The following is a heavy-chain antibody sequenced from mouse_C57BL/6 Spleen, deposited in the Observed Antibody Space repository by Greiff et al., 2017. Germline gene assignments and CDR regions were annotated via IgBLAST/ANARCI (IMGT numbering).Heavy chain of an antibody. V-gene: IGHV1-18*01. CDR2: INPNNGGT. J-gene: IGHJ3*01. CDR1: GYTFTDYN. CDR3: ARAGTAQAMGWFAY. D-gene: IGHD3-2*02. Sequence: VQLKQSGPELVKPGASVKIPCKASGYTFTDYNMDWVKQSHGKSLEWIGDINPNNGGTIYNQKFKGKATLTVDKSSSTAYMELRSLTSEDTAVYYCARAGTAQAMGWFAYWGQGTLVTVSA.